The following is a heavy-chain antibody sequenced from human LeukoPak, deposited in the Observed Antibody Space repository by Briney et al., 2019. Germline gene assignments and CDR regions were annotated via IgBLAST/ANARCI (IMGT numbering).Heavy chain of an antibody. Sequence: GGSLRLFCAASGFTFSSYAMSWVRQAPGKGLEWVSAISGSGGSTYYADSVKGRFTISRDNSKNTLYLQMNSLRAEDTAVYYCAKDSGGYSYGLTFDYWGQGTLVTVS. CDR2: ISGSGGST. D-gene: IGHD5-18*01. J-gene: IGHJ4*02. CDR3: AKDSGGYSYGLTFDY. V-gene: IGHV3-23*01. CDR1: GFTFSSYA.